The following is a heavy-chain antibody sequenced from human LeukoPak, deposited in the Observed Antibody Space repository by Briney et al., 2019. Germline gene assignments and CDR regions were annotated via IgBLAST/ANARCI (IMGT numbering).Heavy chain of an antibody. D-gene: IGHD3-10*01. J-gene: IGHJ4*02. CDR2: ISAYNGNT. V-gene: IGHV1-18*01. CDR3: ARVGLLWFGEPSADY. CDR1: GYTFTSYG. Sequence: EASVKVSCKASGYTFTSYGISWVRQAPGQGVEWMGWISAYNGNTNYAQKLQGRVTMTTDTSTSAAYMELRSLRSDDTAVYYCARVGLLWFGEPSADYWGQGTLVTVSS.